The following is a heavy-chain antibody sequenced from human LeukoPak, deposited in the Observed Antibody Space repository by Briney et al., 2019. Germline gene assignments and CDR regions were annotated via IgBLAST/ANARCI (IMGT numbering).Heavy chain of an antibody. Sequence: GGSLRLSCAASGFTFSSYAMTWVRQAPGKGLGWVSVITGSGGITYYADSVKGRFTISRDNSKNTLYLQMNSLRVEDTAFYYCAKNGLYCSSAACYQDWGQGTLVSVSS. V-gene: IGHV3-23*01. CDR1: GFTFSSYA. D-gene: IGHD2-2*01. J-gene: IGHJ4*02. CDR3: AKNGLYCSSAACYQD. CDR2: ITGSGGIT.